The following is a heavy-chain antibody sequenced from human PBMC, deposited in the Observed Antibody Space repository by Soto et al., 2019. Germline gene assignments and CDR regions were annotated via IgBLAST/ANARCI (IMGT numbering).Heavy chain of an antibody. CDR3: AKGYDSSGYYQIFDY. J-gene: IGHJ4*02. V-gene: IGHV4-31*03. CDR1: GGSISSGGYY. Sequence: SETLSLTCTVSGGSISSGGYYWSWIRQHPGKGLEWIGYIYYSGSTYYNPSLKSRVTISVDTSKNQFSLKLSSVTAADTAVYYCAKGYDSSGYYQIFDYWGQGTLVTVSS. D-gene: IGHD3-22*01. CDR2: IYYSGST.